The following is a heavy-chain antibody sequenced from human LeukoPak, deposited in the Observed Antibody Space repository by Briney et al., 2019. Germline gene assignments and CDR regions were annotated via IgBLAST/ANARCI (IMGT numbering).Heavy chain of an antibody. J-gene: IGHJ4*02. V-gene: IGHV3-33*01. CDR2: IWYDGTNK. D-gene: IGHD2-2*02. CDR3: ARDIVSYYIDY. CDR1: GFTFSRHG. Sequence: GGSLRLSCAASGFTFSRHGMHWVRQAPCKGLEWVAVIWYDGTNKYYADAVKGRFTISRDNSKNMLYLQMNSLRAEDTAVYYCARDIVSYYIDYWGQGTLVTVSS.